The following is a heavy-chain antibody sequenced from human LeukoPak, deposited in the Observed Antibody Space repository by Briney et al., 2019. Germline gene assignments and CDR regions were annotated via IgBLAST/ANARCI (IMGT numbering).Heavy chain of an antibody. Sequence: SETLSLTCTVSGYSISSGYYWGWIRQPPGKGLGWIGSIHHSGSTYYNPSLKSRVTISVDTSKNQFSLKLSSVTAADTAVYYCARTSVHDAFDIWGQGTMVTVSS. D-gene: IGHD6-19*01. V-gene: IGHV4-38-2*02. CDR3: ARTSVHDAFDI. CDR2: IHHSGST. CDR1: GYSISSGYY. J-gene: IGHJ3*02.